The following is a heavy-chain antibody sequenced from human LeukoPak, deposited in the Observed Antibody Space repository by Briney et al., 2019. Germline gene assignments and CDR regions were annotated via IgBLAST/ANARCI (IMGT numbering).Heavy chain of an antibody. J-gene: IGHJ3*02. Sequence: GASVKVSCRASGYTFTGYYMHWVRQAPGQGLEWMGWMNPNGGNTGYAQKFQGRVTMTRNTSISTAYMELSSLRSEDTAVYYCARASAGRRYRAFDIWGQGTMVTVSS. CDR3: ARASAGRRYRAFDI. V-gene: IGHV1-8*02. D-gene: IGHD1-14*01. CDR1: GYTFTGYY. CDR2: MNPNGGNT.